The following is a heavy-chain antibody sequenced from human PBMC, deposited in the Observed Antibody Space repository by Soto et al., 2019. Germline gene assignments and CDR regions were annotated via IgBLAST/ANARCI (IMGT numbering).Heavy chain of an antibody. CDR1: GFTFSSYA. CDR2: ISYDGSNK. Sequence: GGSLRLSCAASGFTFSSYAMHWVRQAPGKGLEWVAVISYDGSNKYYADSVKGRFTISRDNSKNTLYLQMNSLRAEDTAVYYFARELGGFDWFQRDSYYGMDVWGQGTTVTVSS. V-gene: IGHV3-30-3*01. J-gene: IGHJ6*02. D-gene: IGHD3-9*01. CDR3: ARELGGFDWFQRDSYYGMDV.